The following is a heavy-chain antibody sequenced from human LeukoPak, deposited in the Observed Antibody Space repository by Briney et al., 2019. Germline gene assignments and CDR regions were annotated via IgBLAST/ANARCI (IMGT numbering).Heavy chain of an antibody. Sequence: SGPALVRPTQTLTLTCSFSGFSLTTSGMCVSWIRQPPGKALEWLARIDWDDDEYYSTSLKTRLTISKDTPKNEVVLTMTNMDPVDTAMYYCARVRRDGYNWFDYWGQGILVTVSS. CDR2: IDWDDDE. V-gene: IGHV2-70*11. CDR1: GFSLTTSGMC. J-gene: IGHJ4*02. CDR3: ARVRRDGYNWFDY. D-gene: IGHD5-24*01.